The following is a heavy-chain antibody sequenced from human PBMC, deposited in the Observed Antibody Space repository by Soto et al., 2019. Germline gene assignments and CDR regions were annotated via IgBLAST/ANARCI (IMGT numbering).Heavy chain of an antibody. J-gene: IGHJ5*02. CDR2: ISGSSDNT. V-gene: IGHV3-11*06. D-gene: IGHD3-22*01. Sequence: QVQLVESGGGLVKPGGSLRLSCAGSGFTFSDYYMSWIRQAPGKGLEWLSYISGSSDNTNYADSVKGRFTISRDNAKKSLYLEMNSLRAEDTAVYYCATITMMTWGQGTLVTVSS. CDR3: ATITMMT. CDR1: GFTFSDYY.